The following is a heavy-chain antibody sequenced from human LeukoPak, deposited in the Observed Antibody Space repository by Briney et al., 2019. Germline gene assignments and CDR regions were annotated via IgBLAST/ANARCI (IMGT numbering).Heavy chain of an antibody. CDR3: ARDIAAAAYYYYGMGV. CDR1: GFTVSSNY. V-gene: IGHV3-66*01. Sequence: GWSLRLSCAASGFTVSSNYMSWVRQAPGKGLEWVSVIYSGGSTYYADSVNGRITISRDHSKNTLYLQMNSLRAEDTAVYYCARDIAAAAYYYYGMGVWGQGTTVTVSS. CDR2: IYSGGST. D-gene: IGHD6-13*01. J-gene: IGHJ6*02.